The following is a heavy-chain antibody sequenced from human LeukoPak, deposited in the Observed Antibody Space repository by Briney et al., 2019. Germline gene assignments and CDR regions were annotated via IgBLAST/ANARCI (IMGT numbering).Heavy chain of an antibody. D-gene: IGHD3-10*01. CDR3: ARERAVRYYGSGSYYGMDV. Sequence: GRSLRLSCAASGFTFSSYAMHWVRQAPGKGLEWVAVISYDGSNKHYADSVKGRFTISRDNSKNTLYLQMNSLRAEDTAVYYCARERAVRYYGSGSYYGMDVWGQGTTVTVSS. CDR2: ISYDGSNK. CDR1: GFTFSSYA. J-gene: IGHJ6*02. V-gene: IGHV3-30*04.